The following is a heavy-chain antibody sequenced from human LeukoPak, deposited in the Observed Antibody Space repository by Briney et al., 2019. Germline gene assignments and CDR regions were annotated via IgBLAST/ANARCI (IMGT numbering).Heavy chain of an antibody. J-gene: IGHJ4*02. CDR1: DGSISSYY. CDR3: ARTRWDYGDYGYFDY. V-gene: IGHV4-59*01. D-gene: IGHD4-17*01. Sequence: SETLSLTCTVSDGSISSYYWSWIRQPPGKGLEWIGYIYYSGSTNYNPSLKSRVTISVDTSKNQFSLKLSSVTAADTTVYYCARTRWDYGDYGYFDYWGQGTLVTVSS. CDR2: IYYSGST.